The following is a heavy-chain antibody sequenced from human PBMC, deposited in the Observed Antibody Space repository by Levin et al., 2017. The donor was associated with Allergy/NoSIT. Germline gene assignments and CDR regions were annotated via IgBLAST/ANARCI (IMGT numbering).Heavy chain of an antibody. Sequence: SETLSLTCTVSGGSISSGDYYWSWIRQPPGTGLEWIGYIYYSVSTYYNPSLKSRVTISVDTSKNQFSLKLSSVTAADTAVYYCARDIVVQRDSAFDIWGQGTMVTVSS. CDR3: ARDIVVQRDSAFDI. D-gene: IGHD3-22*01. CDR1: GGSISSGDYY. J-gene: IGHJ3*02. CDR2: IYYSVST. V-gene: IGHV4-30-4*01.